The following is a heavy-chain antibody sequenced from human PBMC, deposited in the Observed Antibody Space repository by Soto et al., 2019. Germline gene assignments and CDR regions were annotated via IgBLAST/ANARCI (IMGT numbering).Heavy chain of an antibody. V-gene: IGHV1-46*01. D-gene: IGHD3-3*01. CDR1: GYTFTSYY. CDR3: ARDRRKVTIFGVVSRYYYYGMDV. J-gene: IGHJ6*02. Sequence: GASVKVSCKASGYTFTSYYMHWVRQAPGQGLEWMGIISPSGGSTSYAQKFQGRVTMTRDTSTSTVYMELSSLRSEDTAVYYCARDRRKVTIFGVVSRYYYYGMDVWGQGTTVTVSS. CDR2: ISPSGGST.